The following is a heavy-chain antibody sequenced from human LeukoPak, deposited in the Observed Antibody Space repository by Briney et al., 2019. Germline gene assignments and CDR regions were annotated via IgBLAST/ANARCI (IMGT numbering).Heavy chain of an antibody. Sequence: GASVKVSCKASGYTFTSYYIFWVRQAPGQGLEWMGIINPSTGSTSYSQKFQCRVTMTRDMSTSTVYMELSSLRSEDTAFYYCARGVHVRVYDSNPHYGHYWGQGTLVTVSS. J-gene: IGHJ4*02. CDR3: ARGVHVRVYDSNPHYGHY. CDR1: GYTFTSYY. V-gene: IGHV1-46*01. CDR2: INPSTGST. D-gene: IGHD3-22*01.